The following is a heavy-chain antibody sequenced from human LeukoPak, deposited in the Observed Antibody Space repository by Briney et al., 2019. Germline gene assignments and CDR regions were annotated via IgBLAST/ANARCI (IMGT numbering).Heavy chain of an antibody. Sequence: PSETQSLTCAVYGGPFSGYYWTWIRQPPGKGLEWIGEINHSGSTNYNPSLKSRVTISVDTSKNQFSLILRSVTAADTAMYFCAGRIFGDYLSHWGQGTLVTVSS. CDR1: GGPFSGYY. D-gene: IGHD4-17*01. CDR3: AGRIFGDYLSH. J-gene: IGHJ4*02. V-gene: IGHV4-34*01. CDR2: INHSGST.